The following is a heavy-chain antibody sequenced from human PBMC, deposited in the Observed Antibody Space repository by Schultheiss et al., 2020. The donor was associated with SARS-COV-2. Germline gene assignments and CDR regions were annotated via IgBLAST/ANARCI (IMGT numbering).Heavy chain of an antibody. V-gene: IGHV4-61*01. D-gene: IGHD2-15*01. J-gene: IGHJ5*02. CDR2: IYHSGNI. CDR1: GGSVTSASDH. Sequence: SQTLSLTCTVSGGSVTSASDHWSWIRQPPGKGLEWIGYIYHSGNIKYSSSLKSRVSISVDTSKNQFSLKLSSVTAADTAVYYCARDTRAYCSGGSCNWFDPWGQGTLVTVSS. CDR3: ARDTRAYCSGGSCNWFDP.